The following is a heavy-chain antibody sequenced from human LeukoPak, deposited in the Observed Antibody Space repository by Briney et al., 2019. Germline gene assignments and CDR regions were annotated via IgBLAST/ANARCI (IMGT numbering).Heavy chain of an antibody. CDR2: VSAGGAGR. CDR1: GFTFSSYA. Sequence: SGGSLRLSCAGSGFTFSSYAMTWVRQAPGKGLEWVSAVSAGGAGRYYADSVKGRFTISRDNSENTLYLQMNSLRAEDTAIYYCAKDFQGQLPDAFDIWGQGTLVTVSP. CDR3: AKDFQGQLPDAFDI. V-gene: IGHV3-23*01. D-gene: IGHD1-26*01. J-gene: IGHJ3*02.